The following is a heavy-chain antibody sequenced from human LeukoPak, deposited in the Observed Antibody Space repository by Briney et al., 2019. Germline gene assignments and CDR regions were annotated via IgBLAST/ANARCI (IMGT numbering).Heavy chain of an antibody. CDR1: GFTFSSYW. V-gene: IGHV3-7*01. CDR2: IKEDESEE. J-gene: IGHJ4*02. Sequence: GGSLRLSCEASGFTFSSYWMSWVRQAPGKGLEWVAHIKEDESEEYYVDSVRGRFTASRDNAKNSVNLQINSLRVEDTAVYYCARWRGRQSEFDYWGQGTLVTVSS. D-gene: IGHD1-1*01. CDR3: ARWRGRQSEFDY.